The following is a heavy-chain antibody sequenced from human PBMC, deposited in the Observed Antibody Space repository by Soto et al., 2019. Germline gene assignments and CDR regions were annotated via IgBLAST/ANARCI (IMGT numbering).Heavy chain of an antibody. CDR1: GFTFSSRA. CDR3: ASDRSLGSNWYYYLES. D-gene: IGHD1-20*01. CDR2: ISSSSSNI. J-gene: IGHJ4*02. Sequence: EVQLVESGGGLVQPGGSLRLSCTASGFTFSSRAMNWVRQFSGRGLEWVSYISSSSSNIDYADSVKGRFTVSRDNAKNSLYLQMNTLRDEDTAVYYCASDRSLGSNWYYYLESWGQGTLVTVSS. V-gene: IGHV3-48*02.